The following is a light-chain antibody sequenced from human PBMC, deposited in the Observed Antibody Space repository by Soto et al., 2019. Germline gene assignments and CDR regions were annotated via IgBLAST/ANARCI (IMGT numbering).Light chain of an antibody. CDR2: DAS. V-gene: IGKV3-11*01. J-gene: IGKJ3*01. Sequence: EIVLTQSPATLSLSPGERATLSCSASQSVSSYLAGYQQKPGQAPRLLIYDASNRATGIPARFSGSGSGTDFTLTISSLEPEDFAVYYCQQLIHCPPLFTFGPGTKVDIK. CDR1: QSVSSY. CDR3: QQLIHCPPLFT.